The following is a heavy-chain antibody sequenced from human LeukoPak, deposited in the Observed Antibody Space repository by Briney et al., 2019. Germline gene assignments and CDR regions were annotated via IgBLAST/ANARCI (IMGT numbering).Heavy chain of an antibody. CDR1: GFTFSSYW. CDR3: ERGSDPAKYYYYGMDV. CDR2: IKQDGSEK. V-gene: IGHV3-7*01. J-gene: IGHJ6*02. Sequence: PGGSLRLSCAASGFTFSSYWMSWVRQAPGKGLEWVANIKQDGSEKYYVDSVKGRFTISRDNSKNTLYLQMNSLRAEDTAVYYCERGSDPAKYYYYGMDVWGQGTTVTVSS.